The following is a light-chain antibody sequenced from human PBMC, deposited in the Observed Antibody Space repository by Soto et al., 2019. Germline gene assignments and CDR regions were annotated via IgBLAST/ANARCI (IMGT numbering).Light chain of an antibody. CDR2: HGN. Sequence: QSVLTQPPSASGTPGQRVTISCSGSSSNIGSNPVNWYQQLPGAAPKLLIYHGNQRPSGVPDRSSGSKSGTSASLAIGGLQSEDEADYFCAAWDDTLNGVVFGGGTKLTVL. CDR3: AAWDDTLNGVV. CDR1: SSNIGSNP. V-gene: IGLV1-44*01. J-gene: IGLJ2*01.